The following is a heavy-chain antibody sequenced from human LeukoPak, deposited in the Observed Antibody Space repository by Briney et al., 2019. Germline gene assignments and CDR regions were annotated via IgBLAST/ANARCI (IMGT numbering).Heavy chain of an antibody. J-gene: IGHJ4*02. CDR2: ISYDGSNK. CDR1: GFSFSTYG. D-gene: IGHD3-3*01. Sequence: GRSLRLSCAASGFSFSTYGMHWVRQAPGKGLEWVALISYDGSNKYYADSVKGRFTISRDNSKNTLYLQMNRLKTEDTAVYYCGAGILFLDYWGQGTLVTVSS. V-gene: IGHV3-30*03. CDR3: GAGILFLDY.